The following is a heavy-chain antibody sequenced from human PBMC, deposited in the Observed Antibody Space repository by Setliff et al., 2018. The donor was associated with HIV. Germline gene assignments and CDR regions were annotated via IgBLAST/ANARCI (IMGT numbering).Heavy chain of an antibody. CDR1: GGSIEFSSYY. V-gene: IGHV4-39*07. J-gene: IGHJ4*02. CDR3: ARGTLYYYDTGGYSYFDY. CDR2: VYYSGST. Sequence: SETLSLTCSVSGGSIEFSSYYWGWIRQPPGKGLEWIGSVYYSGSTYYNPSLKSRLTISVDTSTNKFSLKLSSVTAADTAVFYCARGTLYYYDTGGYSYFDYWGQGTLVTVSS. D-gene: IGHD3-22*01.